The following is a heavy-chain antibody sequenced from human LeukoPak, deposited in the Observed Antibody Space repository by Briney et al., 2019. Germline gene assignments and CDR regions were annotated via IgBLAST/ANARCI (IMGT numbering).Heavy chain of an antibody. Sequence: GGSLRLSCAASGFTFSSYSMNWVRQAPGKGLEWVSSISSSSSYIYYADSVKGRFTISRDNAKNSLYLQMNSLRAEDTAVYYCASHYYDSSGPGWYWGQGTLVTVSS. CDR2: ISSSSSYI. CDR1: GFTFSSYS. CDR3: ASHYYDSSGPGWY. J-gene: IGHJ4*02. V-gene: IGHV3-21*01. D-gene: IGHD3-22*01.